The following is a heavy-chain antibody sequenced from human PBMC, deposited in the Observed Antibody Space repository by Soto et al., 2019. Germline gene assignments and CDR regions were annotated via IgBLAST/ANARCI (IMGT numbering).Heavy chain of an antibody. D-gene: IGHD3-16*01. CDR2: ISPYNDNT. J-gene: IGHJ4*03. Sequence: APVRVACKASGYTFMKYGIALVRRAPGQVREWMGWISPYNDNTIYAQKFQGRVTMNADRSTRTVYLDLRSLKSNDTSVYYCARAGYYDNVWWELRHYVFDYWGQGTSVPVSS. V-gene: IGHV1-18*01. CDR1: GYTFMKYG. CDR3: ARAGYYDNVWWELRHYVFDY.